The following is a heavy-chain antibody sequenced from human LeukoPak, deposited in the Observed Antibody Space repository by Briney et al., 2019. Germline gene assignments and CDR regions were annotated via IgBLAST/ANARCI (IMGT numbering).Heavy chain of an antibody. J-gene: IGHJ4*02. CDR2: INHSGST. CDR1: GGSFSGYY. CDR3: ARNHHLLRYFDWGSYYFDY. D-gene: IGHD3-9*01. Sequence: SETLSLTCAVYGGSFSGYYWSWIRQPPGKGLDWIGEINHSGSTNYNPSLKSRVTISVDTSENQFSLKLSSVTAADTAVYYCARNHHLLRYFDWGSYYFDYWGQGTLVTVSS. V-gene: IGHV4-34*01.